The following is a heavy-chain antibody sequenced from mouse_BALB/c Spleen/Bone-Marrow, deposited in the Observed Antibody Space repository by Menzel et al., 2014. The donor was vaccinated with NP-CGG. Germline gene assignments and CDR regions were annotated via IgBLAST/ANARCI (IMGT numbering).Heavy chain of an antibody. V-gene: IGHV2-2*01. CDR2: IWSGGNT. J-gene: IGHJ4*01. CDR1: GFSLTTYG. D-gene: IGHD1-1*01. Sequence: QVQLQQSGPGLVQPSQRLSIPCTVSGFSLTTYGVHWVRQSPGKGLEWLGAIWSGGNTDYNAAFISRLSISKDNSKSQVFFEMNSLQAYDTAIYYCARKLRFYAMDYWGQGTSVTVSS. CDR3: ARKLRFYAMDY.